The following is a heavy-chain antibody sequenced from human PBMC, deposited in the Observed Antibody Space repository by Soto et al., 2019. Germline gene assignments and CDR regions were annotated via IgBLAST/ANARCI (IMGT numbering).Heavy chain of an antibody. CDR1: GGSFSGYY. Sequence: QVQLQQWGAGLLKPSETLSLTCAVYGGSFSGYYWSWIRQPPGKGLEWIGEINHSGSTNYNPSLKSPVTISVATSKTQFALKLSSVTAADTAVYYCARALRSGGNYYYYYYGMDVWGQGTTVTVSS. J-gene: IGHJ6*02. CDR2: INHSGST. V-gene: IGHV4-34*01. CDR3: ARALRSGGNYYYYYYGMDV. D-gene: IGHD3-10*01.